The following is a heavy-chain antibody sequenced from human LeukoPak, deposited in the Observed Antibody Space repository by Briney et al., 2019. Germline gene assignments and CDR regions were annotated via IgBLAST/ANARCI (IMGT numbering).Heavy chain of an antibody. CDR3: ARGNYYDSSGYLSRHFDY. J-gene: IGHJ4*02. D-gene: IGHD3-22*01. CDR1: GSTFDDYG. Sequence: GGSLRLSCAASGSTFDDYGMSWVRQAPGKGLEWVSGINWNGGSTGYADSVKGRFTISRDNAKNSLYLQMNSLRAEDTALYHCARGNYYDSSGYLSRHFDYWGQGTLVTVSS. V-gene: IGHV3-20*01. CDR2: INWNGGST.